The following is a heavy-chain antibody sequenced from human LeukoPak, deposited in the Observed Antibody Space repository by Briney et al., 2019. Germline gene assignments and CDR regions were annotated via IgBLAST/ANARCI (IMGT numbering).Heavy chain of an antibody. CDR3: AKDGRGWYSSSDYFDY. Sequence: GGSLRLSCAASGFTFSSCAMSWVRQAPGKGLEWVSGISGSGGSTYYADSVKGRFTTSRDNSKNTLYLQMNSLRAEDTAVYYCAKDGRGWYSSSDYFDYWGQGTLVTVSS. J-gene: IGHJ4*02. CDR2: ISGSGGST. D-gene: IGHD6-6*01. CDR1: GFTFSSCA. V-gene: IGHV3-23*01.